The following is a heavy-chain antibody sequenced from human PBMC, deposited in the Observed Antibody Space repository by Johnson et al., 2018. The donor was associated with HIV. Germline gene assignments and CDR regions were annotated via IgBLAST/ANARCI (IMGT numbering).Heavy chain of an antibody. CDR3: ARGGVIHDAFDI. D-gene: IGHD3-3*01. V-gene: IGHV3-30-3*01. J-gene: IGHJ3*02. CDR2: ISYDGSNK. CDR1: GFTFSSYA. Sequence: QVQLVESGGGLVKPGGSLRLSCAASGFTFSSYAMHWVSQAPGKGLEWVAVISYDGSNKYYADSVKGRFTISRDNSKNTLYLQMNSLRAEDTAVYYCARGGVIHDAFDIWGQGTMVTLSS.